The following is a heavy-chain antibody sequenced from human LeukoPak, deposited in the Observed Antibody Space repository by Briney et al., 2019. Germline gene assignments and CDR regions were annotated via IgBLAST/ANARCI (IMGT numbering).Heavy chain of an antibody. CDR1: GFTFSSYP. CDR2: ISDERSNK. D-gene: IGHD2-2*01. Sequence: GKSLRLSCAASGFTFSSYPMHWVRQAPGKGLEWVATISDERSNKNYADSVKGRVTISRDNSKNTMSLQMNSLRPEDAAVYYCATGVPGTSFDYWGQGTLVTVSS. CDR3: ATGVPGTSFDY. V-gene: IGHV3-30-3*01. J-gene: IGHJ4*02.